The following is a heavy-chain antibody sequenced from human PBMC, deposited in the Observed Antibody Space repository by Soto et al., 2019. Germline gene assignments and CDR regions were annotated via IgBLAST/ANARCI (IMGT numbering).Heavy chain of an antibody. V-gene: IGHV3-23*01. CDR1: GFTFSSYA. CDR2: ISGSGGST. Sequence: GGSLRLSCAASGFTFSSYAMSWVRQSPGKELEWVSAISGSGGSTYYADSVKGRFTISRDNSKNTLYLQMNSLRAEDTVVYYCAKHEARYSSGWSSTDYWGQGTLVTVSS. J-gene: IGHJ4*02. D-gene: IGHD6-19*01. CDR3: AKHEARYSSGWSSTDY.